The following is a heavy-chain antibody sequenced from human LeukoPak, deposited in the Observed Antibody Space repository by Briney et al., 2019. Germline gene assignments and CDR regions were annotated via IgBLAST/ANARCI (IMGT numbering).Heavy chain of an antibody. CDR3: AELGITMIGGV. V-gene: IGHV3-74*01. CDR1: GFTFSSYW. CDR2: INPDGLST. J-gene: IGHJ6*04. Sequence: PGGSLRLSCAASGFTFSSYWIHWVRQAPGKGLLWVSRINPDGLSTSHADPVKGRFTISRDNAKNTLYLQMNSLRAEDTAVYYCAELGITMIGGVWGKGTTVTISS. D-gene: IGHD3-10*02.